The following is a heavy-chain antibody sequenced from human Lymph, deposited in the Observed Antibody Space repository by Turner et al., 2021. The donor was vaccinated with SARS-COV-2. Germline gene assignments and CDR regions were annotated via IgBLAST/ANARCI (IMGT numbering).Heavy chain of an antibody. D-gene: IGHD4-17*01. CDR1: GFTFSTYS. V-gene: IGHV3-21*01. J-gene: IGHJ4*02. Sequence: EVQLVESGGGLVKHGGPLRLSCAASGFTFSTYSMNWVRQAPGKGLEWISSISSSSSYIYYADSVKGRFTISRDDAKNSLYLQMNSLRAEDTAVYYCARDIPTTADYFDYWGQGTLVTVSS. CDR2: ISSSSSYI. CDR3: ARDIPTTADYFDY.